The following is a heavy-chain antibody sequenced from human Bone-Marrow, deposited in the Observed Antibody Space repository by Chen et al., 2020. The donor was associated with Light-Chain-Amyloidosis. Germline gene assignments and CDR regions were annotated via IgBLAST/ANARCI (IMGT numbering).Heavy chain of an antibody. CDR2: INPNSGGT. J-gene: IGHJ5*02. CDR3: ALGARDLGIVVVPAGFDP. V-gene: IGHV1-2*02. D-gene: IGHD2-2*01. CDR1: GYTFTGYY. Sequence: QVQLVQSGAEVKKPGASVKVSCKASGYTFTGYYMPWVRQAPGQGLEWMGWINPNSGGTNYAQKFQGRVTMTRDTSISTADMELSRLRSDDTAVYYCALGARDLGIVVVPAGFDPWGQGTLVTVSS.